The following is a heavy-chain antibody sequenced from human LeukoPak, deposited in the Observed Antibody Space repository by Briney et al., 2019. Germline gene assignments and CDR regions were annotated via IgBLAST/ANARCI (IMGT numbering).Heavy chain of an antibody. J-gene: IGHJ4*02. CDR1: GFTFSSYG. Sequence: GGSLRLSCAASGFTFSSYGMHWVRQAPGKGLEWVAVIWYDGSNKYYADSVKGRFTISRDNSKNTLYLQMNSLRAEDTAVYYCARAKRYSSSYFDYWGQGTLVTVSS. V-gene: IGHV3-33*01. CDR3: ARAKRYSSSYFDY. D-gene: IGHD6-13*01. CDR2: IWYDGSNK.